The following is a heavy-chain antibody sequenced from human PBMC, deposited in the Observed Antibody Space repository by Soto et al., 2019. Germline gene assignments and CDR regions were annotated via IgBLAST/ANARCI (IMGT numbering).Heavy chain of an antibody. Sequence: QVQLVQSGAEVKKPGASVKVSCKASGYTFTSYDINWVRQATGQRLEWMGWMNPNSGNTGYAQKLQGRVTMTRKTSISTAYMELSSLRSEDTAVYYCARERSAAGPWWFDPWGQGNLVTVSS. CDR1: GYTFTSYD. V-gene: IGHV1-8*01. D-gene: IGHD6-13*01. CDR3: ARERSAAGPWWFDP. J-gene: IGHJ5*02. CDR2: MNPNSGNT.